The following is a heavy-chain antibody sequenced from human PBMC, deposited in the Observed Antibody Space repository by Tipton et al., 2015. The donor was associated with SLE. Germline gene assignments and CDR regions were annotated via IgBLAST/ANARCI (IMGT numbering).Heavy chain of an antibody. CDR3: AKDRLGYCSGGSCYSGDY. Sequence: SLRLSCAASGFTFSSYGTHWVRQAPGKGLEWVAVISYDGSNKYYADSVKGRFTISRDNSKNTLYLQMNSLRAEDTAVYYCAKDRLGYCSGGSCYSGDYWGQGTLVTVSS. CDR2: ISYDGSNK. D-gene: IGHD2-15*01. CDR1: GFTFSSYG. V-gene: IGHV3-30*18. J-gene: IGHJ4*02.